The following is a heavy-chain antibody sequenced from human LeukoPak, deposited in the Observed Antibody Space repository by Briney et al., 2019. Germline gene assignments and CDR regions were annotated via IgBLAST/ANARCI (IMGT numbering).Heavy chain of an antibody. CDR3: ARDGDTAMVYRGDYYYYMDV. D-gene: IGHD5-18*01. V-gene: IGHV1-69*06. CDR1: GGTFSSYA. J-gene: IGHJ6*03. Sequence: GASVKVSCKASGGTFSSYAISWVRQAPGQGLEWMGGIIPIFGTANYAQKFQGRVTITADKSTSTAYMELSSLRSEDTAVYYCARDGDTAMVYRGDYYYYMDVWGKGTTVTVSS. CDR2: IIPIFGTA.